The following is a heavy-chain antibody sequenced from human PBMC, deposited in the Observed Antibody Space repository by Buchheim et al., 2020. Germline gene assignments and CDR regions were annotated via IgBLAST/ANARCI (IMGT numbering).Heavy chain of an antibody. CDR1: GGSISSSSYY. CDR2: IYYSGST. V-gene: IGHV4-39*01. CDR3: ARPRGYCSGGSCYTPRNYYYYGMDV. D-gene: IGHD2-15*01. Sequence: QLQLQESGPGLVKPSETLSLTCTVSGGSISSSSYYWGWIRQPPGKGLEWIGSIYYSGSTYYNPSLKSRVTISVDTSKNQFSLKLSSVTAADMAVYYCARPRGYCSGGSCYTPRNYYYYGMDVWGQGTT. J-gene: IGHJ6*02.